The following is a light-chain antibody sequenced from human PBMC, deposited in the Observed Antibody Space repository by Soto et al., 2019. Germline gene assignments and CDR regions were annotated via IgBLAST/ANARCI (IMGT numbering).Light chain of an antibody. J-gene: IGLJ1*01. V-gene: IGLV2-14*01. CDR2: EVS. Sequence: QSALTQPASVSGSPGQSITISCTGTSSDVGGYNYVSWYQQHPGKAPKLMIYEVSNRASGVSDRFSGSKSGNTASLTISGLQAEDEADYYCSSYTSSNTLVFGTGTKLTVL. CDR1: SSDVGGYNY. CDR3: SSYTSSNTLV.